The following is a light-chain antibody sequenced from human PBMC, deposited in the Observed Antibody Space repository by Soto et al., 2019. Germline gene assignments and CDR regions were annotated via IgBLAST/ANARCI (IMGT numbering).Light chain of an antibody. Sequence: DIQMTQSPSSLSASVGDRVTITCRASQSISSYLNWYQQKPGKAPKVLIYAASSLQSGVPSRFSGSGSGTDFTLTISSLQPEDFVTYYCQQSYSIGPGTKVDIK. J-gene: IGKJ3*01. CDR3: QQSYS. CDR1: QSISSY. V-gene: IGKV1-39*01. CDR2: AAS.